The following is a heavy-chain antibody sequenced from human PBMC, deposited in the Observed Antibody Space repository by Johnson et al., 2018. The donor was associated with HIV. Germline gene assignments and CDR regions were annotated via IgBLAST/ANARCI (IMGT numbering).Heavy chain of an antibody. CDR3: ARDGTTGPSGDAFDI. V-gene: IGHV3-30*04. Sequence: QVQLVESGGGVVQPGRSLRLSCAASGFTFSSFAMHWVRQATGKGLEWVSAITVSGDNTYYADSVKGRFTISRDNSKNTLYLQMSSLRTEDTAVYYCARDGTTGPSGDAFDIWGQGTMVTVSS. CDR2: ITVSGDNT. J-gene: IGHJ3*02. D-gene: IGHD4-17*01. CDR1: GFTFSSFA.